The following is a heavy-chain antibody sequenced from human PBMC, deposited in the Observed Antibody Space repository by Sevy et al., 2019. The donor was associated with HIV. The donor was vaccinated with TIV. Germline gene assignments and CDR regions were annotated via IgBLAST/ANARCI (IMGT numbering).Heavy chain of an antibody. CDR3: ARGGETPRGFDP. V-gene: IGHV4-4*02. CDR1: GGSISSVNW. D-gene: IGHD3-16*01. CDR2: IYHSGYT. J-gene: IGHJ5*02. Sequence: SETLSLTCAVSGGSISSVNWWHWVRQPPGKGLEWIGEIYHSGYTNYNPSLKSGVTISVDNSKNQFSLKLSFVTAADTAVYYCARGGETPRGFDPWGQGSLVTVSS.